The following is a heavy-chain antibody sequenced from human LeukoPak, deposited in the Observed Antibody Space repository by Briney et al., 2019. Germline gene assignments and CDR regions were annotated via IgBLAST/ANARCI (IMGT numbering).Heavy chain of an antibody. CDR1: ELTLSNYG. D-gene: IGHD2-21*01. CDR3: AKRGVVIRVFLVGYHKEAHYFDS. Sequence: GGSLRLSCAVSELTLSNYGMSWVRQAPGKGLEWVAGMSGRGGGTNYSVSLSGRFTISIDNPKNTLYLQMNSMSAEDTAVYFCAKRGVVIRVFLVGYHKEAHYFDSWGQGALVTVSS. J-gene: IGHJ4*02. CDR2: MSGRGGGT. V-gene: IGHV3-23*01.